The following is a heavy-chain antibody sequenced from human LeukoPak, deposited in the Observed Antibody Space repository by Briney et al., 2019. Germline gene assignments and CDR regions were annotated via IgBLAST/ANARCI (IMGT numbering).Heavy chain of an antibody. D-gene: IGHD3-10*01. CDR1: GFTFSDYY. CDR3: ALGSPDYYGSGSYSY. CDR2: ISSSGSTI. J-gene: IGHJ4*02. V-gene: IGHV3-11*01. Sequence: GGSLRLSCAASGFTFSDYYMSWIRQAPGKGPEWVSYISSSGSTIYYADSVKGRFTISRDNAKNSLYLQMNSLRAEDTAVYYCALGSPDYYGSGSYSYWGQGTLVTVSS.